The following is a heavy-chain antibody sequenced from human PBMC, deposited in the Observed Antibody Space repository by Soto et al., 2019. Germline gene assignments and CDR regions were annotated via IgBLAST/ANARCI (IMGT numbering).Heavy chain of an antibody. CDR2: ISYDGSNK. D-gene: IGHD1-1*01. J-gene: IGHJ6*02. CDR1: GFTFSSYA. Sequence: QVQLVESGGGVVQPGRSLRLSCAASGFTFSSYAMHWVRQAPGKGLEWVAVISYDGSNKYYADSVKGRFTISRDNSKNRLYLQMKSLRAEATAVYYCARDRLRYNGHDSPFYYYGMDVWGQGATVTVSS. V-gene: IGHV3-30-3*01. CDR3: ARDRLRYNGHDSPFYYYGMDV.